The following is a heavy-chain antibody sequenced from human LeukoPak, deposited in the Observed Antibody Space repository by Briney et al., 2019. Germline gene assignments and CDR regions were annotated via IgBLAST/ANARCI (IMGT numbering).Heavy chain of an antibody. V-gene: IGHV3-23*01. J-gene: IGHJ4*02. CDR1: GFTFSGSA. CDR2: ISGSGGST. CDR3: AKETWFGELDY. D-gene: IGHD3-10*01. Sequence: GGSLRLSCAASGFTFSGSAMSWVRQAPGKGLEWVSAISGSGGSTYYADSVKGRFSISRDNSKNTLYLQMTSLRAEDTAVYYCAKETWFGELDYWGQGTLVIVSS.